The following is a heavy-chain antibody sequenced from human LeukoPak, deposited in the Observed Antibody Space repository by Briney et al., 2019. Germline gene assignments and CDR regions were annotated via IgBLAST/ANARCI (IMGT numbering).Heavy chain of an antibody. V-gene: IGHV5-51*01. CDR1: GYSFTSYW. D-gene: IGHD6-19*01. CDR2: IDPVDSDT. CDR3: ARPSGTEFSSGWYY. Sequence: GESLKISCKGSGYSFTSYWISWVRXMPGXXLEWMGIIDPVDSDTRYSXSLQGRVTISVDKSINTAYLQWSSLKASDTAKYYCARPSGTEFSSGWYYWGQGTLVTVSS. J-gene: IGHJ4*02.